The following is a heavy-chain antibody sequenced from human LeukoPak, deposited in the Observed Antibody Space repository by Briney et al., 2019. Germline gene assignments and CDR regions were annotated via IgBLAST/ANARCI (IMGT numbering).Heavy chain of an antibody. CDR2: INHSGST. J-gene: IGHJ5*02. CDR3: ARDSGTTGEVKFDP. Sequence: SETLSLTCAVYGGSFSGYYWSWIRQPPGKGLEWIGEINHSGSTNYNPSLKSRLTISTDTSKNQFSLKLMSVTAADTAVYYCARDSGTTGEVKFDPWGQGTLVTVSS. CDR1: GGSFSGYY. V-gene: IGHV4-34*01. D-gene: IGHD3-10*01.